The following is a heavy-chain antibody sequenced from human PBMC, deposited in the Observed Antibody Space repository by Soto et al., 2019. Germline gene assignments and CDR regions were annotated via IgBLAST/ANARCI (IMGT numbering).Heavy chain of an antibody. CDR3: GRGGSWAKVDS. CDR2: IIPVFGPA. V-gene: IGHV1-69*13. J-gene: IGHJ4*02. D-gene: IGHD6-13*01. CDR1: GVTLKNSA. Sequence: ASVKVSCKASGVTLKNSALSWVRQAPGQGLEWMGGIIPVFGPALYAQKFQGRVTITADESTNTAFLDVSSLRSEDTAVYYCGRGGSWAKVDSWGPGTLVAVSS.